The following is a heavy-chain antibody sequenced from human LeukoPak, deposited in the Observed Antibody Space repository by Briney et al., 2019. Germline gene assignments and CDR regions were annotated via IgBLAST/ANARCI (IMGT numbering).Heavy chain of an antibody. CDR2: FYHGGST. CDR1: GGSITGGGYS. J-gene: IGHJ2*01. CDR3: ARSAFAEGYFDL. Sequence: SQTLSLTCTVSGGSITGGGYSWSWIRQAPGKGLEWIGYFYHGGSTPYNPSLRSRVTISVDRSKNQFSLKLTSVTAADTAVYYCARSAFAEGYFDLWGRGTLVTASS. V-gene: IGHV4-30-2*01.